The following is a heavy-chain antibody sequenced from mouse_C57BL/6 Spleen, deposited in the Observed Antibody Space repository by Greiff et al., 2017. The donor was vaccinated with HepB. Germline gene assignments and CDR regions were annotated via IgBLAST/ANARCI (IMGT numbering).Heavy chain of an antibody. J-gene: IGHJ1*03. Sequence: VQLQQSGAELARPGASVKLSCKASGYTFTSYGISWVKQRTGQGLEWIGEIYPRSGNTYYNEKFKGKATQTADKASSTAYMELRSLTSEDSAVYFCARDPYYGSSPYWYFDVWGTGTTVTVSS. CDR1: GYTFTSYG. CDR3: ARDPYYGSSPYWYFDV. CDR2: IYPRSGNT. D-gene: IGHD1-1*01. V-gene: IGHV1-81*01.